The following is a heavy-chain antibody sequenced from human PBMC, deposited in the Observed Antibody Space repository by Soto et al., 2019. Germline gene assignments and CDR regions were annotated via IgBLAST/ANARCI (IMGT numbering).Heavy chain of an antibody. Sequence: EVQLLESGGGLVQPGGSLRLSCAASGFSLSSYWMSWVRQAPGKGLEWVANMNQDGSESDYVGSVKGRFTFTRDKAKNSLYLQMNSLRAEDTAVYYCARLSSSAGRRNLACWGQGTLVPVSS. CDR3: ARLSSSAGRRNLAC. CDR1: GFSLSSYW. CDR2: MNQDGSES. V-gene: IGHV3-7*01. J-gene: IGHJ4*02. D-gene: IGHD6-6*01.